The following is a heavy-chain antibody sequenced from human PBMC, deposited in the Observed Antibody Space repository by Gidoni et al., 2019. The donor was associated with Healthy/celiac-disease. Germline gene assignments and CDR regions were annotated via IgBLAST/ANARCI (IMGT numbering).Heavy chain of an antibody. J-gene: IGHJ4*02. V-gene: IGHV3-9*01. D-gene: IGHD3-3*01. CDR3: AKDDFWSGTNSFDY. Sequence: EVQLVESGGGLVQPGRSLRLSCAASGFTFDDYAMHWVRQAPGKGLEWVSGISWKSGSIGYADSVKGRFTISRDNAKNSLYLQMNSLRAEDTALYYCAKDDFWSGTNSFDYWGQGTLVTVSS. CDR1: GFTFDDYA. CDR2: ISWKSGSI.